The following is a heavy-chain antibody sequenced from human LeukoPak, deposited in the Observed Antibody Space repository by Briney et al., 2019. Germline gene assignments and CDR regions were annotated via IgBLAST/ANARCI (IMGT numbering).Heavy chain of an antibody. D-gene: IGHD3-10*01. CDR2: ISGTGGNA. V-gene: IGHV3-23*01. Sequence: PGGSLRLSCTASGFTFGDYALNWVRQAPGKGLEWVSGISGTGGNAYYVDSVKGRFTISRDNSKKMLYLQMNSLRAEDTAVYYCAKSPRGVVPLYGMDVWGQGTTVTVSS. J-gene: IGHJ6*02. CDR1: GFTFGDYA. CDR3: AKSPRGVVPLYGMDV.